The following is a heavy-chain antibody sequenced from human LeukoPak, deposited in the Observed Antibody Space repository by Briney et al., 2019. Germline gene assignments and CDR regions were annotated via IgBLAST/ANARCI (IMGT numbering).Heavy chain of an antibody. J-gene: IGHJ4*02. Sequence: GGSLRLSCAASGFIFSNYWMSWVRQAPGKGLEWVANIKQDGSDKYYVDSVKGRFTISRDNAKNSLYLQMNSLRADDTAVYYCARVRGSWRLDCWGQGTLVTVSS. D-gene: IGHD6-13*01. CDR2: IKQDGSDK. V-gene: IGHV3-7*01. CDR3: ARVRGSWRLDC. CDR1: GFIFSNYW.